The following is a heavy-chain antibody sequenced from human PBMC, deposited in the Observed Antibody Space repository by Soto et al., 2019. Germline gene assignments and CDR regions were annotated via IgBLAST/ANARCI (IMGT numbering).Heavy chain of an antibody. J-gene: IGHJ3*02. CDR2: ISAYNGNT. D-gene: IGHD3-10*01. CDR3: ARDRVLWFGELLPPDAFDI. V-gene: IGHV1-18*01. CDR1: GYTFTSYG. Sequence: GASVKVSCKASGYTFTSYGISWVRQAPGQGLERMGWISAYNGNTNYAQKLQGRVTMTTDTSTSTAYMELRSLRSDDTAVYYCARDRVLWFGELLPPDAFDIWGQGTMVTVSS.